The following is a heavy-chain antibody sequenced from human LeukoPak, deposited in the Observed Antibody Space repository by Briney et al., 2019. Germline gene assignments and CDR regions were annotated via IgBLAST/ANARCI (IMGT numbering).Heavy chain of an antibody. J-gene: IGHJ3*02. CDR2: ISYDGSNK. CDR1: GFTFSSYA. CDR3: ARDLANSCSGGSCYSLEEVAFDI. D-gene: IGHD2-15*01. V-gene: IGHV3-30-3*01. Sequence: GGSLRLSCAASGFTFSSYAMHWVRRAPGKGLEGVAVISYDGSNKYYADSVKGRFTISRDNSKNTLYLQMNSLRAEDTTVYYCARDLANSCSGGSCYSLEEVAFDIWGQGTMVTVSS.